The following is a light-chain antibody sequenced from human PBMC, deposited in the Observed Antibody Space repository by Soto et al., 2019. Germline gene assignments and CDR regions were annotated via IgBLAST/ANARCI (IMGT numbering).Light chain of an antibody. J-gene: IGKJ4*01. CDR3: QQSYSSPLLA. V-gene: IGKV1-39*01. CDR2: GVS. Sequence: DIQMTQIPSSLSASVGDRVTITCRSSQIIDTYLNWYQQKAGKAPKLLIYGVSKLQSGVPPRFSGSGSGTEFTLTITGLQPEDFATYYCQQSYSSPLLAFGGGTKVEIK. CDR1: QIIDTY.